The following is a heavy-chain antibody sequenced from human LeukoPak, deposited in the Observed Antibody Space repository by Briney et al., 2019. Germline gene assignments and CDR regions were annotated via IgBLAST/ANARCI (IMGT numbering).Heavy chain of an antibody. D-gene: IGHD5-18*01. J-gene: IGHJ4*02. CDR2: ISSSGSII. V-gene: IGHV3-48*03. CDR3: ARDSVNSYGYYFDY. CDR1: GFTFSSYE. Sequence: PGGSLRLSCAASGFTFSSYEMNWVRQAPGKGLEWVSYISSSGSIIHYADSVKGRFTISRDNAKNSLYLQMNSLRAEDTAVYYCARDSVNSYGYYFDYWGQGTLVTVSS.